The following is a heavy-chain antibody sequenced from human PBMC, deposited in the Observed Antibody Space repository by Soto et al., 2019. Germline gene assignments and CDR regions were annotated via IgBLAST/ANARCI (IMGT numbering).Heavy chain of an antibody. CDR1: GCMFSSYG. CDR2: IGDSGSST. CDR3: AKCSAASCYSPMDV. D-gene: IGHD2-15*01. J-gene: IGHJ6*03. V-gene: IGHV3-23*01. Sequence: GGSLRLSCAASGCMFSSYGISWVRQAPGKGLEWVSAIGDSGSSTYYADSVKGRFTISRDSSKNTVYLQMNSLRAEDAAIYFCAKCSAASCYSPMDVWGKGTTVTVSS.